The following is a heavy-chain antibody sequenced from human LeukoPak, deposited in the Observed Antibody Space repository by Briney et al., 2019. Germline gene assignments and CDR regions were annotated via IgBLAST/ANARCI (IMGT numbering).Heavy chain of an antibody. CDR2: ISSSGSTI. Sequence: GGSLRLSCAASEFSVGSNYMSWIRQAPGKGLEWVSYISSSGSTIYYADSVKGRFTISRDNAKNSLYLQMNSLRAEDTAVYYCARRRDSGSLQHFDYWGQGTLVTVSS. CDR1: EFSVGSNY. J-gene: IGHJ4*02. D-gene: IGHD1-26*01. CDR3: ARRRDSGSLQHFDY. V-gene: IGHV3-11*01.